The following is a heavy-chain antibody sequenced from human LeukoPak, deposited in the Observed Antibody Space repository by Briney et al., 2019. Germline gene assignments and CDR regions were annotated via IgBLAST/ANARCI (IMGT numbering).Heavy chain of an antibody. V-gene: IGHV7-4-1*02. CDR1: GYTFTNG. Sequence: EASVKVSCKASGYTFTNGLSWVRQAPGQGLEWMGWINTNTGNPTYAQGFTGRFVFSLDTSVSTAYVQISGLKAEDTAVYYCARGKPGGAYYYFYGMDVWGQGTTVTVSS. CDR3: ARGKPGGAYYYFYGMDV. J-gene: IGHJ6*02. D-gene: IGHD3-10*01. CDR2: INTNTGNP.